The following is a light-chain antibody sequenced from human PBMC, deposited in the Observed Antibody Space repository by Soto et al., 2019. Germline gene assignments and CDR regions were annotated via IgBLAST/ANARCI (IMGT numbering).Light chain of an antibody. J-gene: IGKJ1*01. CDR3: QQYGSSGT. CDR1: QSVSNNY. V-gene: IGKV3-20*01. Sequence: DIVLTQSLGTLSLTPGERATLHCRASQSVSNNYLAWYQQKPGQAPRLLIYGASNRATGIPDRFSGSGSGTDFTLTISRLEPEDFAVYYCQQYGSSGTFGQGTKVDVK. CDR2: GAS.